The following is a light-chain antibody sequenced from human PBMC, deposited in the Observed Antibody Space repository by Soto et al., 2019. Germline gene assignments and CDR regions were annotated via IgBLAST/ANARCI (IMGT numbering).Light chain of an antibody. J-gene: IGLJ3*02. V-gene: IGLV1-40*01. CDR1: SSNIWAGYD. CDR3: QSYDTSLRAWV. CDR2: GNS. Sequence: QSVLTQPPSVSGAPGQRVTISCTGGSSNIWAGYDVHWYRQFPGTAPKLLVYGNSNRPSGISDRFSASKSGSSASLAITGLQAEDEADYYCQSYDTSLRAWVFGGGTKLTVL.